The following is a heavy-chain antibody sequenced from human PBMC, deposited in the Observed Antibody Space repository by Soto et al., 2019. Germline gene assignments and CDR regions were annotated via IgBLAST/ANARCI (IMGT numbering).Heavy chain of an antibody. CDR3: ARAIGPTLFDY. Sequence: PGGSLRLSCSASGVTFSSYGMHWVRRGPGKGLEWVSAIGTAGDTNYAGSVKGRFTISRENAKNSLYLQMNSLRAGDTAIYFCARAIGPTLFDYWGQGTLVTVSS. CDR1: GVTFSSYG. CDR2: IGTAGDT. D-gene: IGHD3-22*01. J-gene: IGHJ4*02. V-gene: IGHV3-13*04.